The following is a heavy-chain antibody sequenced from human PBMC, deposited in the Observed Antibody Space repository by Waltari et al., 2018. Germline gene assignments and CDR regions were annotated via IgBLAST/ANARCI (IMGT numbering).Heavy chain of an antibody. CDR1: GFTFSSYE. D-gene: IGHD4-17*01. J-gene: IGHJ4*02. CDR2: ISSSGSTI. CDR3: AREGYGDPLDY. V-gene: IGHV3-48*03. Sequence: EVQLVESGGGLVQPGGSLRLSCAASGFTFSSYEMNWVRQAPGKGLEWVSYISSSGSTISYADSVKGRFTISRDNAKNSLYLQMNSLRAEDTAVYYCAREGYGDPLDYWGQGTLVTVSS.